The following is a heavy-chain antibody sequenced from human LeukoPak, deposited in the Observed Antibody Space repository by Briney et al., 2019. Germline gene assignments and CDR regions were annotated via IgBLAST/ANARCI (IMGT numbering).Heavy chain of an antibody. CDR2: IYYSGST. D-gene: IGHD3-22*01. Sequence: SGTLSLTRTVSGGSLSSYYWRWVRPPPGKGLGWVGYIYYSGSTNYNPSLKSRVTISVDTSKNQFSLKLSSVTAADTAVYYCARGQITMIEYYFDYWGQGTLVTVSS. V-gene: IGHV4-59*01. CDR1: GGSLSSYY. J-gene: IGHJ4*02. CDR3: ARGQITMIEYYFDY.